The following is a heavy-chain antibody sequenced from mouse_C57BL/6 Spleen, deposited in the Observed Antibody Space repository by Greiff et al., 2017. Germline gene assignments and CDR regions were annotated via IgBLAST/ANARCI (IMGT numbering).Heavy chain of an antibody. CDR1: GYTFNSYW. Sequence: QVQLKQPGAELVMPGASVKLSCKASGYTFNSYWMHWVKQRPGQGLEWIGEIDPSDSDTNYNPKFEGKSTLTVDKSSSTAYMRLSSLTSEDSAVYYCARWGYYGSSPKYFGGWGTGTTVSV. CDR3: ARWGYYGSSPKYFGG. J-gene: IGHJ1*03. CDR2: IDPSDSDT. D-gene: IGHD1-1*01. V-gene: IGHV1-69*01.